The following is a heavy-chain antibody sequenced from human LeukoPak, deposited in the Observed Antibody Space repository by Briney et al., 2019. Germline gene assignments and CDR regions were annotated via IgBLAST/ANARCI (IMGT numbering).Heavy chain of an antibody. CDR2: ISYDGSNK. J-gene: IGHJ3*02. CDR1: GFTFSSYG. D-gene: IGHD3-22*01. V-gene: IGHV3-30*18. CDR3: AKASSGYYYEGAFDI. Sequence: GGSLRLSCAASGFTFSSYGMHWVRQAPGKGLEWVAVISYDGSNKYYADSVKGRFTISRDNSKNTLYLQMNSLRAEDTAVYYCAKASSGYYYEGAFDIWGQGTMVTVSS.